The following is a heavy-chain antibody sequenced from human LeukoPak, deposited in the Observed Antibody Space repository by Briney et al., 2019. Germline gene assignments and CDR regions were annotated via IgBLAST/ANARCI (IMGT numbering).Heavy chain of an antibody. CDR3: ARLSAMSIGRGGDC. Sequence: RAESLQIFCKASGYSFTTYWIGWVRQMPGKGLVWMGIIFSGDSDASYSPSFQGQVTISVDKSISTAYLQWSSLKASDTAVYYCARLSAMSIGRGGDCWGQGTLVTVSS. D-gene: IGHD2-2*01. J-gene: IGHJ4*02. CDR2: IFSGDSDA. CDR1: GYSFTTYW. V-gene: IGHV5-51*01.